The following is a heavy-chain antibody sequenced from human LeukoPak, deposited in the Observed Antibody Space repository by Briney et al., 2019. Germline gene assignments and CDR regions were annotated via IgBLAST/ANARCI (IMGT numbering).Heavy chain of an antibody. D-gene: IGHD6-13*01. CDR2: IYSGGST. Sequence: GGSLRLSCAASGFTVSSNYMSWVRQAPGKGLEWVSVIYSGGSTYYADSVKGRFTISRDNSKNTLYLQMNSLRAEDTAVYYCARLSLGQQLVLKRESGMDVWGQGTTVTVSS. CDR1: GFTVSSNY. J-gene: IGHJ6*02. V-gene: IGHV3-53*01. CDR3: ARLSLGQQLVLKRESGMDV.